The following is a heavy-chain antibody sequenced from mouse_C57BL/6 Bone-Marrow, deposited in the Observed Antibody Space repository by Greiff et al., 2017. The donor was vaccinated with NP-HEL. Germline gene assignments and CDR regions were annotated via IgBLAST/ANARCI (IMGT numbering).Heavy chain of an antibody. CDR2: IYPGDGDT. CDR3: ARWGLLRTGDFDV. Sequence: VKLVESGPELVKPGASVKISCKASGYAFSSSWMNWVKQRPGKGLEWIGRIYPGDGDTNYNGKFKGKATLTADKSSSTAYMQLSSLTSEDSAVYFCARWGLLRTGDFDVWGTGTTVTVSS. J-gene: IGHJ1*03. V-gene: IGHV1-82*01. D-gene: IGHD1-1*01. CDR1: GYAFSSSW.